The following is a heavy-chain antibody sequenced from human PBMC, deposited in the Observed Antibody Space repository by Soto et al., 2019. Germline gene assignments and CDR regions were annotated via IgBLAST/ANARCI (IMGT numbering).Heavy chain of an antibody. D-gene: IGHD3-3*01. CDR3: ARGYTSGYPSNWFDP. V-gene: IGHV3-30*03. CDR2: ISYDGSKK. CDR1: GFTFSSYG. Sequence: PGGSLRPSCAASGFTFSSYGMHWVRHAPGKGLGWVAVISYDGSKKYYADSVKGRFTISRDNSKNTLHLQMDSLRDEDTAVYYCARGYTSGYPSNWFDPWGQGT. J-gene: IGHJ5*02.